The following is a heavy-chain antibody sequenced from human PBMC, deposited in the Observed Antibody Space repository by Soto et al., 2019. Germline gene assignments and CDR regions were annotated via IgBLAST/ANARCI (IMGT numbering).Heavy chain of an antibody. CDR1: GGTFSSYA. CDR3: ARVLSNYDYYYYGMDV. J-gene: IGHJ6*02. CDR2: IIPIFGTA. Sequence: SVKVSCKASGGTFSSYAISWVRQAPGQGLEWMGGIIPIFGTANYAQKFQGRVTITADESTSTAYMELSSLRSEDTAVYYCARVLSNYDYYYYGMDVWGQGTTVTVSS. V-gene: IGHV1-69*13. D-gene: IGHD4-4*01.